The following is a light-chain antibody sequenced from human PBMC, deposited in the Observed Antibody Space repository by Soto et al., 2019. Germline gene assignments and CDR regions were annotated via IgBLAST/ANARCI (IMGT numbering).Light chain of an antibody. CDR1: QTIDSF. Sequence: DIQMTQSPSSLSASVGDRVIITCRPSQTIDSFLNWYQQKPGKAPKLLISATSSLQTGVPSRFSGSESGTAFTLTISSLLPEDSATYYCQQSYTFGQGTKLEI. J-gene: IGKJ2*01. CDR3: QQSYT. V-gene: IGKV1-39*01. CDR2: ATS.